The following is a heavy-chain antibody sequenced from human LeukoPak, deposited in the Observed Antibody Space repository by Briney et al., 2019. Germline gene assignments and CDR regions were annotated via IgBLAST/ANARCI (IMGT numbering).Heavy chain of an antibody. CDR3: ARDVDYYGSGSYYYEPVDY. CDR2: INPNSGGT. Sequence: ASVKVSYKASGYTFTGYYMHWVRQAPGQGLEWMGRINPNSGGTNYAQKFQGRVTMTRDTSISTAYMELSRLRSDDTAVYYCARDVDYYGSGSYYYEPVDYWGQGTLVTVSS. J-gene: IGHJ4*02. D-gene: IGHD3-10*01. V-gene: IGHV1-2*06. CDR1: GYTFTGYY.